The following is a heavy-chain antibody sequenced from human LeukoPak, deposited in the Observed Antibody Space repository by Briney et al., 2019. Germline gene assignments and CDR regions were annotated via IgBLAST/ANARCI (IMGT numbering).Heavy chain of an antibody. Sequence: PSETLSLTCTVSGDSISSGFYFWNWIRQPAGKGLEWIGRIYSSGKTNFNPSLQSRVTISIDTSKNHFSLNLSSVTAADTAVYYCARGFDVRGYMRLGFGPWGQGALVTVSS. CDR3: ARGFDVRGYMRLGFGP. D-gene: IGHD3-22*01. CDR2: IYSSGKT. J-gene: IGHJ5*02. CDR1: GDSISSGFYF. V-gene: IGHV4-61*02.